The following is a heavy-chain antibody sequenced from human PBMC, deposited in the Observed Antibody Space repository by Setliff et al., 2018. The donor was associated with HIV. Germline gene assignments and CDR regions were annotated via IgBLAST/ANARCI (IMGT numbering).Heavy chain of an antibody. CDR2: IYSTGTT. Sequence: SSETLSLTCTVSDGSITTDNYFWAWIRQPPGRGPEWIGSIYSTGTTYYNPSLKSRVTISFDTSKNQFPLEVTSVTAADTAIYYCARHRFGSGWYGFVSGIDPWGQGTLVTVSS. CDR1: DGSITTDNYF. J-gene: IGHJ5*02. D-gene: IGHD6-19*01. CDR3: ARHRFGSGWYGFVSGIDP. V-gene: IGHV4-39*01.